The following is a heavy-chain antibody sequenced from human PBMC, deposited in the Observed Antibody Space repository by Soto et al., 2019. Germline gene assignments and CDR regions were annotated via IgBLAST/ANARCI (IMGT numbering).Heavy chain of an antibody. Sequence: SETLSLTCTVSGGSFSTSRSYWGWIRPPPGKGLGWIGTINHRASTYYNPSLKSRVTISVDTSKNPLSLRPGSVITPDTAVYYCASGYRSGYYGSGSYYKPPGWFDPWGQGTLVTVSS. CDR2: INHRAST. CDR1: GGSFSTSRSY. V-gene: IGHV4-39*07. D-gene: IGHD3-10*01. CDR3: ASGYRSGYYGSGSYYKPPGWFDP. J-gene: IGHJ5*02.